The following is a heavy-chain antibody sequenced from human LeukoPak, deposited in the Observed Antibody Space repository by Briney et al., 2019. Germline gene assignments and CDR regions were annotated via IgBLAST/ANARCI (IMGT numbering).Heavy chain of an antibody. CDR2: ISTLGST. V-gene: IGHV4-4*07. D-gene: IGHD1-26*01. Sequence: SETLSLTCSVSGGSINNYYWTWIRQPAGKGLEWIGHISTLGSTYYNPSLKSRVSMSVDTSNYHFSLKLSFVTAADTAIYYCARVAQYLVGASSTAFFEYWGQGTLVTVSS. CDR1: GGSINNYY. CDR3: ARVAQYLVGASSTAFFEY. J-gene: IGHJ4*02.